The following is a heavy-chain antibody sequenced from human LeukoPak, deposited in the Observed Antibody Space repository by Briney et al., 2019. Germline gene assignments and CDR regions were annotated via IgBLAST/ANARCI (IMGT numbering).Heavy chain of an antibody. V-gene: IGHV1-24*01. CDR3: ASPYSGYERNDY. CDR1: GYTLTELS. J-gene: IGHJ4*02. CDR2: FDPEDGET. D-gene: IGHD5-12*01. Sequence: VASVKVSCKVSGYTLTELSMHWVRQAPGKGLEWMGGFDPEDGETIYAQKFQGRITTTADVSTRTAYMELSSLRSEDTAVYYCASPYSGYERNDYWGQGTLVTVSS.